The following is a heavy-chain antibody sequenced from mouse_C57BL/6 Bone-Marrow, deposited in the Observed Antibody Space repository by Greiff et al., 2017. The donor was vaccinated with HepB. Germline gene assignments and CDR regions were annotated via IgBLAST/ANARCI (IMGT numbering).Heavy chain of an antibody. Sequence: LVESVAELVRPGASVKLSCTASGFNIKNTYMHWVKQRPEQGLEWIGRIDPANGNTKYAPKFQGKATITADTSSNTAYLQLSSLTSEDTAIYYCARSYDYEGVWFAYWGQGTLVTVSA. J-gene: IGHJ3*01. D-gene: IGHD2-4*01. CDR1: GFNIKNTY. CDR2: IDPANGNT. V-gene: IGHV14-3*01. CDR3: ARSYDYEGVWFAY.